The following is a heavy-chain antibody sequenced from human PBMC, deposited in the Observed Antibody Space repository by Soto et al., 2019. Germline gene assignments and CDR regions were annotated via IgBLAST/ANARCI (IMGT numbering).Heavy chain of an antibody. CDR2: VSAYNGNT. CDR3: ARASRYYWNYMMY. V-gene: IGHV1-18*01. J-gene: IGHJ4*02. Sequence: QVQLVQSGAEVKKPGASVKVTCKASGYTFSNDAITWVRQAPGQGLECMGWVSAYNGNTNYAQKFKGRVTMTTDTSTSTAYMEIRSLRYDDTAVYFCARASRYYWNYMMYWGQGTLVTVSS. D-gene: IGHD1-7*01. CDR1: GYTFSNDA.